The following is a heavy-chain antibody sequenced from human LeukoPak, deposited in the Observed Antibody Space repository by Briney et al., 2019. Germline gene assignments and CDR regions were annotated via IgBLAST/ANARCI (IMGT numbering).Heavy chain of an antibody. D-gene: IGHD5-18*01. J-gene: IGHJ4*02. V-gene: IGHV4-34*01. CDR1: GGSFSGYY. CDR2: INHSGST. Sequence: PSETLSLTCAVYGGSFSGYYWSWIRQPPGKGLEWIGEINHSGSTNYNPSLKSRVTIPVDTSKNQFSLKLSSVTAADTAVYYCARPLSRGYSYGRFDYWSQGTLVTVSS. CDR3: ARPLSRGYSYGRFDY.